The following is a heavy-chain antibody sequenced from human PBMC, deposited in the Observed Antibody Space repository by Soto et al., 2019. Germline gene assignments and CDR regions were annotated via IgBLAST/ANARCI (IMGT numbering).Heavy chain of an antibody. J-gene: IGHJ6*02. CDR1: GGTFSSYA. V-gene: IGHV1-69*01. CDR2: IIPIFGTA. CDR3: AGPRQPYCYGSGSSRYYYGRDV. Sequence: QVQLVQSGAEVKKPGSSVKVSCKASGGTFSSYAISWVRQAPGQGLEWMGGIIPIFGTANYAQKFQGRVTVTARESTSTAYMVLSSRRSEDAAVYYFAGPRQPYCYGSGSSRYYYGRDVWGQGTTVTVSS. D-gene: IGHD3-10*01.